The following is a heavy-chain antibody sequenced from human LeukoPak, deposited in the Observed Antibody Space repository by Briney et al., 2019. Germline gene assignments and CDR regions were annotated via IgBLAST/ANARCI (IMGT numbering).Heavy chain of an antibody. V-gene: IGHV1-8*01. CDR3: ARVLYYGSGSYDHDAFDI. Sequence: GASVKVSCKASGYTFTSYDINWVRQATGQGLEWMGWMNPNSGNTGYAQKFQGRVTMTRNTSISTAYMELSSLRSEDTAVYYCARVLYYGSGSYDHDAFDIWGQGTMVTVSS. D-gene: IGHD3-10*01. J-gene: IGHJ3*02. CDR2: MNPNSGNT. CDR1: GYTFTSYD.